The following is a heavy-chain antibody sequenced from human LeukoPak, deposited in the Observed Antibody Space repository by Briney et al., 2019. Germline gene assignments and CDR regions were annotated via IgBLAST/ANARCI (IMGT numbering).Heavy chain of an antibody. V-gene: IGHV3-23*01. J-gene: IGHJ4*02. CDR1: GFTFSSYA. CDR2: ISGSGGST. D-gene: IGHD2-2*01. CDR3: AKDAPTQAVVPAGLFDY. Sequence: RGSLRLSCAASGFTFSSYAMNWVRQAPGKGLEWVSAISGSGGSTYYAHSVKGRFTISRDNSKNTLYLQMNSLRAEDTAVYYCAKDAPTQAVVPAGLFDYWGQGTLVTVCS.